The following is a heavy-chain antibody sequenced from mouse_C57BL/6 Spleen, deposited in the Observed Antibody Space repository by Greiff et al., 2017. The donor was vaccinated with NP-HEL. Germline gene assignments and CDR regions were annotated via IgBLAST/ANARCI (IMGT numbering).Heavy chain of an antibody. CDR2: INPSSGYT. CDR1: GYTFTSYW. V-gene: IGHV1-7*01. CDR3: ARPITTVVASFDY. D-gene: IGHD1-1*01. Sequence: QVQLQQSGAELAKPGASVKLSCKASGYTFTSYWMHWVKQRPGQGLEWIGYINPSSGYTKYNQKFKDKATFTADKSSSTAYMQLSSLTYEDSAVYYCARPITTVVASFDYWGQGTTLTVSS. J-gene: IGHJ2*01.